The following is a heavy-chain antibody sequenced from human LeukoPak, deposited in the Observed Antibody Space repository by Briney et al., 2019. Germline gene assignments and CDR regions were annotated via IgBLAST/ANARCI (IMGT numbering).Heavy chain of an antibody. CDR2: INPNSGDT. D-gene: IGHD1-14*01. Sequence: GASVTVSCKTSGYTFTGYYTHWVRQAPGQGLEWLGWINPNSGDTNAAQKFQGRVTLTRDTSTSTVYVELTRLRSDDTAVYYCARRGISGLDYWGQGTLVTVSS. V-gene: IGHV1-2*02. CDR1: GYTFTGYY. J-gene: IGHJ4*02. CDR3: ARRGISGLDY.